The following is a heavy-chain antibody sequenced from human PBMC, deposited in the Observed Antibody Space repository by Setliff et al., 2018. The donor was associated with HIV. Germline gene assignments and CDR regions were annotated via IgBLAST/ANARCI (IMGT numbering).Heavy chain of an antibody. CDR3: ARVPYRSAWFSGGHDAFDI. D-gene: IGHD6-19*01. CDR1: GYTFTNYD. V-gene: IGHV1-18*01. CDR2: ISGFNGNT. Sequence: ASVKVSCKPSGYTFTNYDINWVRQAPGQGLEWMGWISGFNGNTKYAQSFQDRVAMTTETATSTAYMEMRSLRSDDTAVYFCARVPYRSAWFSGGHDAFDIWGQGTMVTVSS. J-gene: IGHJ3*02.